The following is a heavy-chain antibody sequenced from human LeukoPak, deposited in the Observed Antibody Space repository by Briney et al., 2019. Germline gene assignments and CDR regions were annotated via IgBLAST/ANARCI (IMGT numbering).Heavy chain of an antibody. CDR1: GGSFSGYY. V-gene: IGHV4-34*01. Sequence: SETLSLTCAVYGGSFSGYYWTWIRQPPGKGLEWIGEIHPSGSTHYNPSLESRFIISFDTSKNHLSLRLSSVTAADTAPYYCARGLDSSKSGIDWGQGTLVTVSS. CDR2: IHPSGST. D-gene: IGHD3/OR15-3a*01. J-gene: IGHJ4*02. CDR3: ARGLDSSKSGID.